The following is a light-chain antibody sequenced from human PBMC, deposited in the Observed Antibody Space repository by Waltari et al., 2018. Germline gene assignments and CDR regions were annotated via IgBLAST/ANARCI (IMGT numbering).Light chain of an antibody. V-gene: IGKV2-30*02. Sequence: DVVLTQSPLSLPVTLGQPASISCRSSQSLVHSDGNTYLNWFHQRPGQSPRRLIYRVSNRDSGVPDRFSGSGSGTDFTLDIRRVEAEDVGILYCMQGTHLRTFGQGTKVEI. CDR1: QSLVHSDGNTY. CDR3: MQGTHLRT. J-gene: IGKJ1*01. CDR2: RVS.